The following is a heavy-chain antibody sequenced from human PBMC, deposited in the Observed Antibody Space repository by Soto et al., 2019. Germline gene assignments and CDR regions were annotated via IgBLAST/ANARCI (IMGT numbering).Heavy chain of an antibody. D-gene: IGHD2-15*01. J-gene: IGHJ4*02. CDR2: ISGSGGST. CDR1: GFTFSSYA. CDR3: AKDRDVVVVAASTWGYDY. V-gene: IGHV3-23*01. Sequence: EVQLLESGGGLVQPGGSLRLSCAASGFTFSSYAMSWVRQAPGKGLEWVSAISGSGGSTYYADSVKGRFTISRDNSKNTLYLQMNSLRAEDTAVYYCAKDRDVVVVAASTWGYDYWGQGTLVTVSS.